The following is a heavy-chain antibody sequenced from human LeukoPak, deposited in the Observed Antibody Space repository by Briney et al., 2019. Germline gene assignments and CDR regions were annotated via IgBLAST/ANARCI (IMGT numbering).Heavy chain of an antibody. V-gene: IGHV4-34*01. Sequence: PSETLSLTCAVYGGSFSGYYWSWIRQPPGKGLEWIGEINHSESTNYNSSLKSRVTISVDTSKNQFSLKLGSVTAADTAVYYCARGNIVVVPAALYYYFDYWGQGTLVTVSS. CDR3: ARGNIVVVPAALYYYFDY. CDR2: INHSEST. CDR1: GGSFSGYY. J-gene: IGHJ4*02. D-gene: IGHD2-2*01.